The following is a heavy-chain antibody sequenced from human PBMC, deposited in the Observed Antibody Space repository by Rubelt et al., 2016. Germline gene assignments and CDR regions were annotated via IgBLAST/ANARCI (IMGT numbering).Heavy chain of an antibody. CDR2: ITASGGAG. CDR3: VRDEYGVGGDP. D-gene: IGHD2/OR15-2a*01. J-gene: IGHJ5*02. V-gene: IGHV3-48*03. Sequence: EVQLVESGGGLVQPGGSLRLSCAASGFSFNIYEMNWVRQAPGKGLEWVSYITASGGAGYSAAAGKGRFTVSRDNAKNLLYLQMNNVTDDDTALYYCVRDEYGVGGDPWGQGTLVTVSS. CDR1: GFSFNIYE.